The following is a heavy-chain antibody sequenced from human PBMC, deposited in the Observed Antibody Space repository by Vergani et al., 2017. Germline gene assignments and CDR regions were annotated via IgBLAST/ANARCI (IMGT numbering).Heavy chain of an antibody. CDR1: GFTFNSYR. J-gene: IGHJ6*02. CDR3: ARDIGRNYYYYGMDV. D-gene: IGHD3-10*01. CDR2: ISSSSSTI. V-gene: IGHV3-48*01. Sequence: VQLVESGGGVVQPGGSLRLSCAASGFTFNSYRMHWVRQAPGKGLEWVSYISSSSSTIYYADSVKGRFTISRDNAKNSLYLQMNSLRAEDSAVYYCARDIGRNYYYYGMDVWGQGTTVTVSS.